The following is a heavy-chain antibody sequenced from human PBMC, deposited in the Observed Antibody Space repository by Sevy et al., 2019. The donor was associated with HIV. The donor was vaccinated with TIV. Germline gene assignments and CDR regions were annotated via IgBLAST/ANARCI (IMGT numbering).Heavy chain of an antibody. D-gene: IGHD3-10*01. CDR3: ARGGVRGVRARYYYLDY. J-gene: IGHJ4*02. V-gene: IGHV1-69*13. CDR1: GGAFSSYA. CDR2: IIPIFGTA. Sequence: ASVKVSCKASGGAFSSYAISWVRQAAGQGLEWMGRIIPIFGTANYAQKFQGRVTITADESTSTAYMELSSLRSEDTAVYYCARGGVRGVRARYYYLDYWGQGTLVTVSS.